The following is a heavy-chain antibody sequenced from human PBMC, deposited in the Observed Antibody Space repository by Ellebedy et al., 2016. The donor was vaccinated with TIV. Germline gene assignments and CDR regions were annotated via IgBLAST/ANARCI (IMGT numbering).Heavy chain of an antibody. CDR3: ARRGLAAGGTLLYY. J-gene: IGHJ4*02. CDR1: GFTFSSFV. Sequence: GESLKISCAASGFTFSSFVMSWVRQAPGKGLEWVSAISGSGGSTYYADSVKGRCTISRDISRNTLYLQMNSLRAEDTAVYYCARRGLAAGGTLLYYWGQGTLVTVSS. D-gene: IGHD6-13*01. CDR2: ISGSGGST. V-gene: IGHV3-23*01.